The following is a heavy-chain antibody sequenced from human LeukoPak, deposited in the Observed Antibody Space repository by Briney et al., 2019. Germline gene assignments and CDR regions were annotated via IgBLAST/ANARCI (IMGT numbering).Heavy chain of an antibody. Sequence: PGGSLRLSCAASGFTFSSYGMHWVRQAPGKGLEWVAFIRYDGSNKYYADSVKGRFTISRDNSKNTLYLQMNSLRAEDTAVYYCAKDFLGPYSSGSADAFDIWGQGTMVTVSS. CDR1: GFTFSSYG. V-gene: IGHV3-30*02. CDR2: IRYDGSNK. D-gene: IGHD6-19*01. J-gene: IGHJ3*02. CDR3: AKDFLGPYSSGSADAFDI.